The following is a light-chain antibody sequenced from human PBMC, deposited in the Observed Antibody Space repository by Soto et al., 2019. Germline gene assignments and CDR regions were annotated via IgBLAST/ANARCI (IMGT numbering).Light chain of an antibody. CDR1: SSDVGGYNL. V-gene: IGLV2-11*01. CDR3: GSYAGRNTGV. CDR2: DVN. J-gene: IGLJ3*02. Sequence: QSALTQPRSVSGSPGQSVTISCTGNSSDVGGYNLVSWYQQHPGRAPKLMSYDVNKRTSGVPDRFSGSKSDNTASLTISGLQAEDEADSCCGSYAGRNTGVFGGGTKLTVL.